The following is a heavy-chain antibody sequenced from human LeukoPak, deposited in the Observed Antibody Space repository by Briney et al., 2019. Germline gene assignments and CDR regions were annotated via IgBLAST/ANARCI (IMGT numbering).Heavy chain of an antibody. CDR1: GFTFSSYA. J-gene: IGHJ6*02. CDR2: IRGSGGST. D-gene: IGHD6-13*01. Sequence: GGSLRLSCAASGFTFSSYAMSWVRQAPGKGLEWVSAIRGSGGSTCYADSVKGRFTISRDNSKNTLYLQMNSLRAEDTAVYYCAKEGSWTYYYYYYGMDVWGQGTTVTVSS. V-gene: IGHV3-23*01. CDR3: AKEGSWTYYYYYYGMDV.